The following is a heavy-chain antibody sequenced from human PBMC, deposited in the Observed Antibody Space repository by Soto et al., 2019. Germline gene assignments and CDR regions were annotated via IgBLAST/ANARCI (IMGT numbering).Heavy chain of an antibody. D-gene: IGHD5-12*01. CDR1: GFTFTSSA. CDR2: IVVGSGNT. Sequence: SVKVSCKASGFTFTSSAVQWVRQARGQRLEWIGWIVVGSGNTNYAQKFQERVSITRDMSTRTAYMELSSLRSEDTAVYYCAAGVTYDGNFDIWGQGTMVTVSS. V-gene: IGHV1-58*01. J-gene: IGHJ3*02. CDR3: AAGVTYDGNFDI.